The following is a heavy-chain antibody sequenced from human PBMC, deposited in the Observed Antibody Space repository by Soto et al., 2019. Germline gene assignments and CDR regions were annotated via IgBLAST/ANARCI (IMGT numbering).Heavy chain of an antibody. Sequence: SETLSLTCTVSGGSISSSYWSWIRQHPGKGLEWIGYIYYSGSTYYNPSLKSRVTLSVDTSKNQFSLKLSSVTAADTAVYYCASSSWAVNTIDYWGQGTLVTVSS. J-gene: IGHJ4*02. CDR2: IYYSGST. D-gene: IGHD4-17*01. CDR3: ASSSWAVNTIDY. V-gene: IGHV4-59*06. CDR1: GGSISSSY.